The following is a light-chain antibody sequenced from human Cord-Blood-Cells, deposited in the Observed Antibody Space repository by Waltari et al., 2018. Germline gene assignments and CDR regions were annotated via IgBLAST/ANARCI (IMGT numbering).Light chain of an antibody. J-gene: IGKJ3*01. Sequence: DIQMTQSPSSLSASVGDRVTITCRASQSISSYLNSYQQKPGKAPKIMIYAAASLQSGVPSRFSCRGSGTDFTLTISSRQPEDFATYYCQQSYSTPFTCGPGTKLDIK. CDR2: AAA. CDR1: QSISSY. V-gene: IGKV1-39*01. CDR3: QQSYSTPFT.